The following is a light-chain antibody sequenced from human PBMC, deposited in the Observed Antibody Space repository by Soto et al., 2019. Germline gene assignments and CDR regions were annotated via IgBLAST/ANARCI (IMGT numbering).Light chain of an antibody. CDR3: QQYYSPPT. CDR2: WAS. CDR1: QSVLYSSNNKNY. Sequence: DIVLTQSPASLAVSLGERSTINCQSSQSVLYSSNNKNYLAWYQQKPGQPPKLLIYWASTRESGVPDRFSGGGSGTVFTLTISSLHAEYVAVYYCQQYYSPPTLGQGTKVDIK. J-gene: IGKJ1*01. V-gene: IGKV4-1*01.